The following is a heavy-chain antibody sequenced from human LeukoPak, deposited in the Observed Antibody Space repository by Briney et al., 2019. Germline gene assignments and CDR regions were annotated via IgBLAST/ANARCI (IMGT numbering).Heavy chain of an antibody. Sequence: SETLSLTCTISGGSISSGDYYWSWIRQPPGKGLEWIGYIYYSGSTYYNPSLKSRVTISVDTSKNQFSLKLSSVTAADTAVYCCASGGPAEYYYDSSGYFDYWGQGTLVTVSS. CDR1: GGSISSGDYY. J-gene: IGHJ4*02. CDR3: ASGGPAEYYYDSSGYFDY. CDR2: IYYSGST. D-gene: IGHD3-22*01. V-gene: IGHV4-30-4*01.